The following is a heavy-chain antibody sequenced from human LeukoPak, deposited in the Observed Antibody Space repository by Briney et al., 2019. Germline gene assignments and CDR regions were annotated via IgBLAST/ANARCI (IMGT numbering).Heavy chain of an antibody. V-gene: IGHV3-53*01. D-gene: IGHD6-13*01. CDR3: ARVPVASWIQLDS. CDR1: GFTVSSNY. Sequence: GGSLRLSCAASGFTVSSNYMSWVRQAPGKGLEWVSIIYSGGSTYFADSVTGRFTISRDNSKNTLSLQMNSLRAEDTALYYCARVPVASWIQLDSWGQGTLVTVSS. CDR2: IYSGGST. J-gene: IGHJ4*02.